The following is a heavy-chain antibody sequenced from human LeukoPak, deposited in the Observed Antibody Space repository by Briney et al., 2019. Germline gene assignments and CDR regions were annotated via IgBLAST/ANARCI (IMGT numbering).Heavy chain of an antibody. V-gene: IGHV4-59*01. CDR3: AREGDSSVLDI. CDR2: IYYSGST. J-gene: IGHJ3*02. D-gene: IGHD3-22*01. Sequence: SETLSLTCTVSGDSISSYYWSWIRQPPGKGLEWIGYIYYSGSTNYNPFLKSRVTISVDTSKNQFSLKLSSVTAADTAVYYCAREGDSSVLDIWGQGTMVTVSS. CDR1: GDSISSYY.